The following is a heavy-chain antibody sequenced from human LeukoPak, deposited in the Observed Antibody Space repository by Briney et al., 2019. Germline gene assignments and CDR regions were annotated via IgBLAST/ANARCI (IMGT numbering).Heavy chain of an antibody. J-gene: IGHJ4*02. CDR1: GGTFNSYA. CDR2: IIPIFGTA. D-gene: IGHD3-10*01. Sequence: ASVNVSFKASGGTFNSYAISWVRQAPGQGLEWMGGIIPIFGTANYAQKFQGRVTITADESTSTAYMELSSLRSEDTAVYYCARVGVRGVSPYYFDYWGQGTLVTVSS. CDR3: ARVGVRGVSPYYFDY. V-gene: IGHV1-69*13.